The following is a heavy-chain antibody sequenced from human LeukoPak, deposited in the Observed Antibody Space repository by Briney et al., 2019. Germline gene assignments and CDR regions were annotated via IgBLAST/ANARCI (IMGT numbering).Heavy chain of an antibody. V-gene: IGHV3-21*01. CDR2: ISSSSSYI. CDR3: ARDALAAGYRLEWYYFDY. D-gene: IGHD2-2*01. J-gene: IGHJ4*02. CDR1: GFTFSTYT. Sequence: PGGSLRLSCAASGFTFSTYTMNWVRLARGKGLEWVSSISSSSSYIYYADSVKGRFTISRDNAKNSLYLQMNSLRAEDTAVYYCARDALAAGYRLEWYYFDYWGQGTLVTVSS.